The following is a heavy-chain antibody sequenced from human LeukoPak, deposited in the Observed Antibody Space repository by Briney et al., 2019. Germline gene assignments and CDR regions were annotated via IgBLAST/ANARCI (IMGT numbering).Heavy chain of an antibody. D-gene: IGHD4-11*01. CDR1: GFSLSSYS. J-gene: IGHJ4*02. V-gene: IGHV3-21*05. CDR3: ARDGHRSLQAYHFDY. CDR2: ISVSSSDI. Sequence: GGSLRLSCAASGFSLSSYSMNWVRQAPGKGLEWLSYISVSSSDIYYADSVNGRFTISRSNAKNSLYLQMNSLRADDTGIYYCARDGHRSLQAYHFDYWGQGALVTVSS.